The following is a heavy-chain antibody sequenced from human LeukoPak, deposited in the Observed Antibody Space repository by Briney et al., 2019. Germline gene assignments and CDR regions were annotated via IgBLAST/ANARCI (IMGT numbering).Heavy chain of an antibody. V-gene: IGHV4-31*03. CDR3: ARAPLLTGYAFDI. Sequence: SQTLSLTCTVSGGSISSGGYYWSWIRQHPGKGLEWIGYIYYSGSTYYNPSLKSRVTISVDTSKNQFSLKLSSVTAADTAVYYCARAPLLTGYAFDIWGQGTMVTVSS. D-gene: IGHD3-9*01. CDR1: GGSISSGGYY. CDR2: IYYSGST. J-gene: IGHJ3*02.